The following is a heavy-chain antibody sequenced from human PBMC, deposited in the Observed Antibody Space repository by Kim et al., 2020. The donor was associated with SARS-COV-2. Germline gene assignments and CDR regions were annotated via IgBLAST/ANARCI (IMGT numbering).Heavy chain of an antibody. V-gene: IGHV1-69*13. J-gene: IGHJ4*02. CDR3: ASPLGGSYHYFDY. D-gene: IGHD1-26*01. Sequence: SVKVSCKASGGTFSSYAISWLRQAPGQGLEWMGGIIPIFGTANNAQKFQARVTIPADESTSTASMELSSLRPEDTAVYYCASPLGGSYHYFDYWGQGTLVTVSS. CDR2: IIPIFGTA. CDR1: GGTFSSYA.